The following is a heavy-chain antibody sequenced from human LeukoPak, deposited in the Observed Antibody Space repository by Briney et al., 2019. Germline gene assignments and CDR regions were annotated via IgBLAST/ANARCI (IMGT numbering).Heavy chain of an antibody. CDR1: GGSFSGYY. V-gene: IGHV4-34*01. J-gene: IGHJ1*01. D-gene: IGHD4-17*01. CDR3: ARGSIRGTTTVKRGYFQH. Sequence: PSETLSLTCAVYGGSFSGYYWSWIRQPPGKGLEWIGEINHSGSTNYNPSLKSRVTISVDTSKNQFSLKLSSVTAADTAVYYCARGSIRGTTTVKRGYFQHWGQGTLVTVSS. CDR2: INHSGST.